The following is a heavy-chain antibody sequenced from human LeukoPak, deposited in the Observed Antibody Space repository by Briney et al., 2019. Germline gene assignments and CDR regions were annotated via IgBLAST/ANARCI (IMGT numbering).Heavy chain of an antibody. Sequence: SVKVSGKASGGTFSSYAISWVRQAPGQGLEWMGRIIPILGIANYAQKFRGRVTITADKSTSTAYMELSSLRSEDTAVYYCARVRCSGGSCYGYYYGMDVWGQGTTVTVSS. CDR2: IIPILGIA. D-gene: IGHD2-15*01. J-gene: IGHJ6*02. CDR3: ARVRCSGGSCYGYYYGMDV. V-gene: IGHV1-69*04. CDR1: GGTFSSYA.